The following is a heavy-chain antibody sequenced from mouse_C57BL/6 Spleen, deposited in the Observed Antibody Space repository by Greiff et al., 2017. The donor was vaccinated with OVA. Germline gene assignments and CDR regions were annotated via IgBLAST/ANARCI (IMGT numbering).Heavy chain of an antibody. Sequence: QVHVKQSGAELVRPGASVTLSCKASGYTFTDYEMHWVKQTPVHGLEWIGAIDPETGGTAYNQKFKGKAILTADKSSITAYMEIRSLTSEDSAVYYCTRNWGQEAMDYWGQGTSVTVSS. CDR1: GYTFTDYE. V-gene: IGHV1-15*01. J-gene: IGHJ4*01. CDR3: TRNWGQEAMDY. D-gene: IGHD4-1*01. CDR2: IDPETGGT.